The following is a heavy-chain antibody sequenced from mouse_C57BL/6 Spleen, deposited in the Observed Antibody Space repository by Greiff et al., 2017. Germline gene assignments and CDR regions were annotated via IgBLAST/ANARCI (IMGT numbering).Heavy chain of an antibody. Sequence: QVQLKQPGAELVKPGASVKLSCKASGYTFTSYWMQWVKQRPGQGLEWIGEIDPSDSYTNYNQKFKGKATLTVDTSSSTAYMQLSSLTSEDSAVYYCARGRRYFDYWGQGTTLTVSS. CDR1: GYTFTSYW. V-gene: IGHV1-50*01. J-gene: IGHJ2*01. CDR3: ARGRRYFDY. CDR2: IDPSDSYT.